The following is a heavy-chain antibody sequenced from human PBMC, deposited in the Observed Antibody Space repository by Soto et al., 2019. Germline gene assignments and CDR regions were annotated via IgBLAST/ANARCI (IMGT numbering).Heavy chain of an antibody. CDR2: IDPSDSQT. V-gene: IGHV5-10-1*01. J-gene: IGHJ4*02. D-gene: IGHD2-8*01. Sequence: GESLKISCKGSGYSFAGYWITWVRQKPGKGLEWMGRIDPSDSQTYYSPSFRGHVTISGTKPITTVLLQWSSLRASDTAMYYCARPICDSDNGPSFHYYFDAWGQGSQVTVSS. CDR1: GYSFAGYW. CDR3: ARPICDSDNGPSFHYYFDA.